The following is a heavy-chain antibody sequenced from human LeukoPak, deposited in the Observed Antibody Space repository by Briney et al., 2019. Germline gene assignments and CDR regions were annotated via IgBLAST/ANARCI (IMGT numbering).Heavy chain of an antibody. J-gene: IGHJ4*02. V-gene: IGHV3-33*01. Sequence: PGRSLRLSCAASGFTFSSYGMHWVRQAPGKGLEWVAVIWYDGSNKYYADSVKGRFTISRDNSKSTLYLQMNSLRAEDTAVYYCARDLRYSSSWYWPNLDYWGQGTLVTVSS. D-gene: IGHD6-13*01. CDR2: IWYDGSNK. CDR3: ARDLRYSSSWYWPNLDY. CDR1: GFTFSSYG.